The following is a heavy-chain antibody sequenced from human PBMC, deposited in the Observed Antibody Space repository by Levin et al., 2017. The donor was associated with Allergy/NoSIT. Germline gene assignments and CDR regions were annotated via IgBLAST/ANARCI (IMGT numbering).Heavy chain of an antibody. CDR3: ASVGRGSAVAAFCDY. J-gene: IGHJ4*02. CDR1: GGSISSSSYY. V-gene: IGHV4-39*01. D-gene: IGHD6-19*01. CDR2: IYYSGST. Sequence: SETLSLTCTVSGGSISSSSYYWGWIRQPPGKGLEWIGSIYYSGSTYYNPSLKSRVTISVDTSKNQFSLKLSSVTAADTAVDYCASVGRGSAVAAFCDYWGQGTLVTVSS.